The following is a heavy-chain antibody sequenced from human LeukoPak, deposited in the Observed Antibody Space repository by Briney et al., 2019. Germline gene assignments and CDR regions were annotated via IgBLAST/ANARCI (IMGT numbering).Heavy chain of an antibody. D-gene: IGHD4-17*01. CDR2: IIPILGIA. Sequence: ASVKVSCKASGGTFSSYTISWVRQAPGQGLEWMGRIIPILGIANYAQKFQGRVTITADKSASTAYVELSSLRSEDTAVYYCAHGDYDWFDPWGQGTLVTVSS. J-gene: IGHJ5*02. CDR1: GGTFSSYT. V-gene: IGHV1-69*02. CDR3: AHGDYDWFDP.